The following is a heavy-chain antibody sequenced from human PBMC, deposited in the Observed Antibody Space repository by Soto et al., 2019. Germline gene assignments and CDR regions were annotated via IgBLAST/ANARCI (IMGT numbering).Heavy chain of an antibody. D-gene: IGHD2-2*01. CDR1: GGSISSGGYS. J-gene: IGHJ4*02. V-gene: IGHV4-30-2*01. CDR3: ARRYCSSTSCQNFDY. Sequence: QLQLQESGSGLVKPSQTLSLTCAVSGGSISSGGYSWSWIRQPPGKGLEWIGYIYHSGSTYYNPSLKSRVTISVDRSKNQFSLKLSSVTAADTAVYYCARRYCSSTSCQNFDYWGQGTLVTVSS. CDR2: IYHSGST.